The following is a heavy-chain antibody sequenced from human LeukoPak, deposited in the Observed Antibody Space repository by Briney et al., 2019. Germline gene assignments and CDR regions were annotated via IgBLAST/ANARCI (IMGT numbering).Heavy chain of an antibody. Sequence: PSETLSLTCTVSGGSISSGSYYWSWIRQPAGKGLEWIGRIYTSGSTNYNPSLKSRVTISVDASKNQFSLKLSSVTAADTAVYYCAGDSSGYQANFDYCGQGTLVTVSS. D-gene: IGHD3-22*01. CDR2: IYTSGST. CDR3: AGDSSGYQANFDY. CDR1: GGSISSGSYY. J-gene: IGHJ4*02. V-gene: IGHV4-61*02.